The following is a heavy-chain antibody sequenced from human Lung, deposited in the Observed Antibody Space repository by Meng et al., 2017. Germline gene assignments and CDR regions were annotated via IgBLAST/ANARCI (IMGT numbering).Heavy chain of an antibody. Sequence: PHCGAGLLSPSATLSLPCVVSCGSFSDYYLRWIRQPPGKGLEWIGEINHSGSTNYNPSLESRATISADTSQNNLSLKLSSVTAADSAVYYCARGPTTMAHDFDYWGQGTLVTVSS. V-gene: IGHV4-34*01. D-gene: IGHD4-11*01. CDR2: INHSGST. CDR1: CGSFSDYY. CDR3: ARGPTTMAHDFDY. J-gene: IGHJ4*02.